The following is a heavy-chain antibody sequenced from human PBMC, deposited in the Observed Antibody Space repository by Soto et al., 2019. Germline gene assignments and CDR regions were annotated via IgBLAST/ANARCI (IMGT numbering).Heavy chain of an antibody. D-gene: IGHD2-21*02. CDR3: ARDQLILPAHDFFYGSDV. J-gene: IGHJ6*02. CDR2: IPQEGSDG. V-gene: IGHV3-7*03. CDR1: GFTLSMYS. Sequence: DVQLEESGGGLVQPGESLRLSCEVSGFTLSMYSMTWVRQAPGKGLEWVAKIPQEGSDGHYVDSVKGRFTISRDNAKNSVYLQMSRLSAEHTAVYYCARDQLILPAHDFFYGSDVWGQGAKVTVSS.